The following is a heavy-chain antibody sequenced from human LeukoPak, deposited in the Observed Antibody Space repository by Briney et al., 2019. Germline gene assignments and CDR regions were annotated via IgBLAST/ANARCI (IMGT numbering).Heavy chain of an antibody. D-gene: IGHD1-26*01. V-gene: IGHV4-34*01. Sequence: SETLSLTCAVYGGSFSGYYWSWIRQPPGKGLEWIGEINHSGSTNYNPSLKSRVTISVDTSKNQFSLKLSSVTAADTAVYYCARGVGATSVFYYYYYMDVWGKGTTVTVSS. CDR2: INHSGST. CDR1: GGSFSGYY. CDR3: ARGVGATSVFYYYYYMDV. J-gene: IGHJ6*03.